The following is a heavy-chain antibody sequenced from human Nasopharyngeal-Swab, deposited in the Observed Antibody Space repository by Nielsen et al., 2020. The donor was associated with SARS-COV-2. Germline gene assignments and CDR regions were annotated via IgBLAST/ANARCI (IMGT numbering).Heavy chain of an antibody. CDR1: GFTFSTFL. J-gene: IGHJ4*02. Sequence: GESLKISCAVSGFTFSTFLMTWVRQAPGKGLEWVANIKEDGSQKYYLDSVKGRFTISRDNAKNSLYLQMNSLRAEDTAVYYCAKDRVGAQYYFDYWGQGTLVTVSS. CDR3: AKDRVGAQYYFDY. D-gene: IGHD1-26*01. CDR2: IKEDGSQK. V-gene: IGHV3-7*03.